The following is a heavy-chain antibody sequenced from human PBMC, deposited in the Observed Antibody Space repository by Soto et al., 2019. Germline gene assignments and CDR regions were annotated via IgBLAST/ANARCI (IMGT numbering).Heavy chain of an antibody. CDR3: ASVKGSYGYYYYGLDV. CDR2: ISSSSSNI. J-gene: IGHJ6*02. D-gene: IGHD3-10*01. Sequence: GGSLRLSCAASGFTSSSYSMTWVRQAAGKGLEWLSYISSSSSNIYYADSVKGRFTISRDNAKNSLYLQMNSLRDDDTAVYYCASVKGSYGYYYYGLDVWGQGTTVTVSS. CDR1: GFTSSSYS. V-gene: IGHV3-48*02.